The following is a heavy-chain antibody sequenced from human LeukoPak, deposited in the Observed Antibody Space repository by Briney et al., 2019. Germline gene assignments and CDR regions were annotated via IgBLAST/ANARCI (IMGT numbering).Heavy chain of an antibody. CDR3: ARGHYYYYYMDV. CDR2: INPNSGGT. CDR1: GYTFTGYY. J-gene: IGHJ6*03. Sequence: ASVKVSCKASGYTFTGYYMHWVRQAPGQGLEWMGRINPNSGGTNYAQKFQGRVTMTRDTSISTAYMELSRLRSDDTAVYYCARGHYYYYYMDVWRKGTTVTVSS. V-gene: IGHV1-2*06.